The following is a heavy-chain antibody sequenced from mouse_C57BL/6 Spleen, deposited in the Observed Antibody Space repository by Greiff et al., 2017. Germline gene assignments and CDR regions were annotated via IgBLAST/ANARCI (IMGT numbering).Heavy chain of an antibody. D-gene: IGHD2-3*01. V-gene: IGHV1-69*01. Sequence: VQLQQPGAELVMPGASVKLSCKASGYTFTSYWMHWVNQRPGQGLEWIGEIDPSDSYTNYNQKFKGKSTLTVDKSSSTAYMQLSSLTSEDSAVSYCASRHYDGYSYYAIDYWGQGTSVTVSS. CDR1: GYTFTSYW. CDR2: IDPSDSYT. CDR3: ASRHYDGYSYYAIDY. J-gene: IGHJ4*01.